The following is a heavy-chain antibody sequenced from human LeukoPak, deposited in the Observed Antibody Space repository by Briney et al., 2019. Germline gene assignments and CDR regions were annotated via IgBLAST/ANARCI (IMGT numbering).Heavy chain of an antibody. D-gene: IGHD2-21*01. CDR2: TYYRSKWYN. V-gene: IGHV6-1*01. J-gene: IGHJ3*02. Sequence: SQTLSLTCAISGDSLSSNSAAWNWLRQSPSRGLEWLGRTYYRSKWYNDYAVSVKSRITINPDTSKNQFSLQLDSVTPEDTAVYYCCHSLSGRTGAFDIWGRGTVVTVSS. CDR3: CHSLSGRTGAFDI. CDR1: GDSLSSNSAA.